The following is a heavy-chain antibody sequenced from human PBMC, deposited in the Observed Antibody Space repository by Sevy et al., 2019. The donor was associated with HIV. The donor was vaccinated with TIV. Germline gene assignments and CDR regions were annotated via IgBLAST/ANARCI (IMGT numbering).Heavy chain of an antibody. CDR1: GYIFTSYG. D-gene: IGHD3-22*01. CDR2: INGHNGNT. J-gene: IGHJ4*02. Sequence: ASVKVSCKASGYIFTSYGISWVRQAPRQGLEWMGWINGHNGNTNYVQKLQGRVTMTTDTSTNTAYMELRSLRSDDTAVSYCARDGYDGSGYQRGLFDFWGQGTLVTVSS. CDR3: ARDGYDGSGYQRGLFDF. V-gene: IGHV1-18*01.